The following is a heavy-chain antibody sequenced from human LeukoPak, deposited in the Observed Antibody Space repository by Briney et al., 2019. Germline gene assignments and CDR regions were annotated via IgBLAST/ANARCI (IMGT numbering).Heavy chain of an antibody. D-gene: IGHD6-19*01. V-gene: IGHV3-30-3*01. J-gene: IGHJ5*02. CDR3: AKDQFRVAVAGTNWFDP. CDR1: GFTFSSYA. CDR2: ISYDGSNK. Sequence: GGSLRLSCAASGFTFSSYAMHWVRQAPGKGLEWVAVISYDGSNKYYADSVKGRFTISRDNSKNTLYLQMNSLRAEDTAVYYCAKDQFRVAVAGTNWFDPWGQGTLVTVSS.